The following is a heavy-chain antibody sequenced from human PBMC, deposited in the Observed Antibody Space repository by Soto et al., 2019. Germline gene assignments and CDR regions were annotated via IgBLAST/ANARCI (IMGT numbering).Heavy chain of an antibody. CDR3: ARGGDLWFGELLPFDY. CDR1: GFTFSSYD. CDR2: IGTAGDT. J-gene: IGHJ4*02. V-gene: IGHV3-13*01. Sequence: EVQLVESGGGLVQPGGSLRLSCAASGFTFSSYDMHWVRQATGKGLEWVSAIGTAGDTYYPGSVKGRFTISRENAKNSWYLQMNSLRAGDTAVYYCARGGDLWFGELLPFDYWGQGTLVTVSS. D-gene: IGHD3-10*01.